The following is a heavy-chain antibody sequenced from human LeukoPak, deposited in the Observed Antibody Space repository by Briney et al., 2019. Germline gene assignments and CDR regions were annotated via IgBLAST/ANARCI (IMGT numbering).Heavy chain of an antibody. CDR1: GYTFTDYY. D-gene: IGHD6-19*01. CDR2: MNPNNGDT. J-gene: IGHJ4*02. V-gene: IGHV1-2*04. Sequence: ASVTVSFKSSGYTFTDYYMHWLRQAPGQGLEWMGWMNPNNGDTNYAQKFQGWVTITMDTSINTAYMELSTLKSDDTAIYSCAKLVDSSGWVFDFWGEGTLVTVSS. CDR3: AKLVDSSGWVFDF.